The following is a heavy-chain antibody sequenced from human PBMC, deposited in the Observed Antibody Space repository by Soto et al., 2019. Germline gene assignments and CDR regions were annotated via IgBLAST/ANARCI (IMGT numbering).Heavy chain of an antibody. CDR3: ARQDSSSWYSVY. V-gene: IGHV4-59*08. CDR1: GASISSYY. D-gene: IGHD6-13*01. Sequence: QVQLQESGPGLVKPSETLSLTCTVSGASISSYYWSWIRQPPGKGLEWIGYIYNSGSTNYNPSLKSRVTISIDMSENQFSLILSSVTAADTAVYYCARQDSSSWYSVYWGQGTLVTVSS. J-gene: IGHJ4*02. CDR2: IYNSGST.